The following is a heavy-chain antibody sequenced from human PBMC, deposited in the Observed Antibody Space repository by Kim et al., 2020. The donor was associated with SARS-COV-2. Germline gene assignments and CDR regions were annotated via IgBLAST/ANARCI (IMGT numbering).Heavy chain of an antibody. CDR1: GYTFTSYS. D-gene: IGHD3-9*01. CDR2: ISPSIGNT. CDR3: ATSSLPYSPDPRFDY. J-gene: IGHJ4*02. V-gene: IGHV1-18*01. Sequence: APVKVSCKTSGYTFTSYSLSWVRQAPGQGLQWMGWISPSIGNTNFAQKFQGRVTLTTDTSTATAYMELRSLRSDDTAVYYCATSSLPYSPDPRFDYWGQGSLVAVSS.